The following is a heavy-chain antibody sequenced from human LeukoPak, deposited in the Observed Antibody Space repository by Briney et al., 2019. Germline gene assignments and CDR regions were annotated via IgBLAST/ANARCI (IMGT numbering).Heavy chain of an antibody. CDR2: ISAYNGNT. CDR1: GYTFTSYG. CDR3: AREEGYSSSSAP. D-gene: IGHD6-13*01. V-gene: IGHV1-18*01. J-gene: IGHJ5*02. Sequence: ASVKVSCKASGYTFTSYGISWVRQAPVQGLEWMGWISAYNGNTNYAQKLQGRVTMTTDKSTSTAYMELSSLRSEDTAVYYCAREEGYSSSSAPWGQGTLVTVSS.